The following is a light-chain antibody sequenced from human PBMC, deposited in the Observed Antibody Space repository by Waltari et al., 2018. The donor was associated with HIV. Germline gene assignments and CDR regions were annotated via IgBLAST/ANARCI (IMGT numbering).Light chain of an antibody. J-gene: IGLJ3*02. CDR1: SANVGNT. Sequence: QSVLTQPPSASRTPGQRVTISCSGRSANVGNTVYWYQQLPGTAPKVLIYRDNQRPPGVPDRFSGSRSGTSASLDVSGLRSEDEANYFCAAWDDILSGWVFGGGTKLTVL. CDR3: AAWDDILSGWV. CDR2: RDN. V-gene: IGLV1-47*01.